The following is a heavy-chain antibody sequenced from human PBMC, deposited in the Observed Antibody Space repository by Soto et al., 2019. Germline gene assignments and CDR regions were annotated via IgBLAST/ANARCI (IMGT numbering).Heavy chain of an antibody. CDR3: ANTPQKSYSYWSAYYGMQRPGPTEFVGRFDH. Sequence: GGSLRLSCVTTGFTFSNYDMSWVRQAPGKGLEWVSGVSGSGGSTNYAESVRGRFTISRDNSRNTLYLEMNSLRAEDTAVYYCANTPQKSYSYWSAYYGMQRPGPTEFVGRFDHWGQGTLVTVSS. V-gene: IGHV3-23*01. J-gene: IGHJ4*02. D-gene: IGHD3-3*01. CDR1: GFTFSNYD. CDR2: VSGSGGST.